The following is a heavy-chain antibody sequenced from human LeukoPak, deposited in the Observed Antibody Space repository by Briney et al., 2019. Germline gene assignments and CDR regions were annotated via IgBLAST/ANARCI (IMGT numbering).Heavy chain of an antibody. V-gene: IGHV4-59*12. CDR2: IYYSGST. CDR1: GGSISSYY. Sequence: SETLSLTCTVSGGSISSYYWSWIRQPPGKGLEWIGYIYYSGSTNYNPSLKSRVTISVDTSKNQFSLKLSSVTAADTAVYYCARDPMIRAFDYWGQGTLVTVSS. J-gene: IGHJ4*02. CDR3: ARDPMIRAFDY. D-gene: IGHD3-22*01.